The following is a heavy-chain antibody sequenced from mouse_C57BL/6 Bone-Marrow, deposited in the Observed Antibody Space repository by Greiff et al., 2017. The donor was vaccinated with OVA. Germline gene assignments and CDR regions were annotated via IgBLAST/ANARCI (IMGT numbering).Heavy chain of an antibody. Sequence: EVKLMESGGDLVTPGGSLKLSCAASGFTFSSYGLSWVRQTPDKRLEWVATISSGGSYSYYPDSVMWRFTISRDKGKNTRYLQMRSLKSEDAAMYYCARRNSYVPYDYYAMDYWGQGTSVTVSS. D-gene: IGHD2-12*01. J-gene: IGHJ4*01. V-gene: IGHV5-6*02. CDR1: GFTFSSYG. CDR2: ISSGGSYS. CDR3: ARRNSYVPYDYYAMDY.